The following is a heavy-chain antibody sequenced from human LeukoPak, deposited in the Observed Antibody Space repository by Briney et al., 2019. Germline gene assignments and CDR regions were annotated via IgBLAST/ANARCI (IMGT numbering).Heavy chain of an antibody. J-gene: IGHJ5*02. CDR1: GGSISSGGYS. CDR3: ARAYSSSWYFNWFDP. Sequence: RTSETLSLTCAVSGGSISSGGYSWSWIRQPPGKGLEWIGYIYYSGSTHYNPSLKTRVTISVDTSKNQFSLKLSSVTAADTAVYFCARAYSSSWYFNWFDPWGQGTLVTVSS. CDR2: IYYSGST. V-gene: IGHV4-30-4*07. D-gene: IGHD6-13*01.